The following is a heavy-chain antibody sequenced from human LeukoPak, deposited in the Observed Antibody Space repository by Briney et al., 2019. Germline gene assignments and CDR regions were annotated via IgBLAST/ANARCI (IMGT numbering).Heavy chain of an antibody. Sequence: PGGSLRLSCAASGFTFSSYAMHWVRQSLGKGLEWVAVMSYDGFNKYYADSVKGRFTISRDNSKNTLYLQMNSLRAEDTAVHYYAKTKGYSYGYYFDYWGQGTLVTVSS. CDR1: GFTFSSYA. CDR3: AKTKGYSYGYYFDY. D-gene: IGHD5-18*01. CDR2: MSYDGFNK. V-gene: IGHV3-30*18. J-gene: IGHJ4*02.